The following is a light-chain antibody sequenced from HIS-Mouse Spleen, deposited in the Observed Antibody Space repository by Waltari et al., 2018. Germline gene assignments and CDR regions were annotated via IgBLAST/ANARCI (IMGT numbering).Light chain of an antibody. Sequence: DLQLTQSPSFLYASVGERVTITCRASQGISSYLAWYQQKPGKAPKLLIYAASTLQSRVPSRFSGSGSVTEFTLTISSLQPEDFATYYCQQLNSYPPTFGQGTKVEIK. J-gene: IGKJ1*01. V-gene: IGKV1-9*01. CDR2: AAS. CDR3: QQLNSYPPT. CDR1: QGISSY.